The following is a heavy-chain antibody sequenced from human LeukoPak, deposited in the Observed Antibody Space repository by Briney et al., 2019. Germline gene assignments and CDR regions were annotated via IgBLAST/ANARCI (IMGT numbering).Heavy chain of an antibody. J-gene: IGHJ4*02. CDR3: SREYSSGWYSSFDY. D-gene: IGHD6-19*01. CDR2: IHTSGST. V-gene: IGHV4-4*09. Sequence: SETLSFTCTVSGDSSSSYYWSWIRQPPGKGLEWIGYIHTSGSTNYNPSLKSRVTISLDTSKSQFSLRLTSVTAADTAVYYCSREYSSGWYSSFDYWGQGTLVSVSS. CDR1: GDSSSSYY.